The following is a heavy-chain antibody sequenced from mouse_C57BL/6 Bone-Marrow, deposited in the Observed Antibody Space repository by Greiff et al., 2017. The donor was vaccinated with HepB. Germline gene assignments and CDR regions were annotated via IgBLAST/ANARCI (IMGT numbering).Heavy chain of an antibody. CDR1: GYTFTSYW. J-gene: IGHJ4*01. CDR2: IHPSDSDT. D-gene: IGHD1-1*01. V-gene: IGHV1-74*01. Sequence: VKLQQPGAELVKPGASVKVSCKASGYTFTSYWMHWVKQRPGQGLEWIGRIHPSDSDTNYNQKFKGKATLTVDKSSSTAYMQLSSLTSEDSAVYYCAIPSDYYGSSYYAMDYWGQGTSVTVSS. CDR3: AIPSDYYGSSYYAMDY.